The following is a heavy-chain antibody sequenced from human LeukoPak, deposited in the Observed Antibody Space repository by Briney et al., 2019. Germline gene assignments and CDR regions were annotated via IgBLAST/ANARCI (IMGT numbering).Heavy chain of an antibody. D-gene: IGHD2-21*02. V-gene: IGHV4-30-4*01. J-gene: IGHJ3*02. CDR1: GGSISSGDYY. CDR3: ASCGGDCYGAFDI. CDR2: IYYSGST. Sequence: PSETLSLTCTVSGGSISSGDYYWSWIRQPPGKGLEWIGYIYYSGSTYYNPSLKSRVTISVDTSKNQFSLKLSSVTAADTAVYYCASCGGDCYGAFDIRGQGTMVTVSS.